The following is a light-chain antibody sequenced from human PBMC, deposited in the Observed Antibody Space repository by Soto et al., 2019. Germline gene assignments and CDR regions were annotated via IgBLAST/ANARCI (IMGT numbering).Light chain of an antibody. CDR3: QQYNNWPAIT. CDR1: QILSSN. J-gene: IGKJ5*01. Sequence: IVLTQSPGTLSLSPGEGATLSCRASQILSSNYLAWYQHKPGQAPRLLIYGASTRATGIPARFSGSGSGTEFTLTISSLQSEDFAVYYCQQYNNWPAITFGQGTRLEIK. V-gene: IGKV3D-15*01. CDR2: GAS.